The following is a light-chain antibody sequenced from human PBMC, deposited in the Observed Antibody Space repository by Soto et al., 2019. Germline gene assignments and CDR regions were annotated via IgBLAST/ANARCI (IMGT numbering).Light chain of an antibody. CDR3: SSFTSRHTYD. Sequence: QSALTQPASVSGSPGQATTISCTGTSSDIGGYNYVSWYQQLPGEAPKLIIYDVSDRPSGVSTRFSGSKSGNTASLTISGLQAEDEGDYYCSSFTSRHTYDCGPGTKVTVL. J-gene: IGLJ1*01. CDR1: SSDIGGYNY. CDR2: DVS. V-gene: IGLV2-14*01.